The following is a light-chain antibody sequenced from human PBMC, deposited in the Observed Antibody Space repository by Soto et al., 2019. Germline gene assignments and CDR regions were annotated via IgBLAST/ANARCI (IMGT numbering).Light chain of an antibody. Sequence: DIQMTQSPSTLSASVGDRVTITRRASQTISNWLAWYQQKPGKAPKLLIYDASILESGVPSRFSGSGSGTEFTLTISSLQPDDFATYYCQQHNSYSPTFGQGTKVDIK. CDR2: DAS. CDR3: QQHNSYSPT. J-gene: IGKJ1*01. CDR1: QTISNW. V-gene: IGKV1-5*01.